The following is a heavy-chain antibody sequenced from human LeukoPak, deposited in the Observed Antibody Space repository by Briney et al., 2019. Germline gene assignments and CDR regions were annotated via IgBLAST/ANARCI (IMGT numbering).Heavy chain of an antibody. CDR3: ARVKMKIVVVDC. V-gene: IGHV4-30-2*01. CDR2: IYHSGST. CDR1: GGSISSGGYS. D-gene: IGHD2-21*01. Sequence: SQTLSLTCAVSGGSISSGGYSWSWIRQPPGKGLEWIGYIYHSGSTYYNPSLKSRVTISVDRSKNQFSLKLSSVTAADTAVYYCARVKMKIVVVDCWGQGTLVTVSS. J-gene: IGHJ4*02.